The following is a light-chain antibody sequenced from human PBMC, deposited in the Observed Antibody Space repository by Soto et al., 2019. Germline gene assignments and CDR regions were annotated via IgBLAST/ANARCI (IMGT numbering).Light chain of an antibody. CDR3: QQYKSYWT. V-gene: IGKV1-5*01. J-gene: IGKJ1*01. CDR2: DAS. Sequence: DIQMTQSPSTLSASVGDRVTITCRASESISSWLAWYQQKLGKAPKLLIYDASSLESGVPSRFSGSGSGTEFTLTISSLQPDDFATYYCQQYKSYWTSGQGTKV. CDR1: ESISSW.